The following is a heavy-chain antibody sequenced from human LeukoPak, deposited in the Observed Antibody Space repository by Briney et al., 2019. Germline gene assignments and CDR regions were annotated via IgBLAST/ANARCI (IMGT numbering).Heavy chain of an antibody. CDR1: GFAFSSYW. V-gene: IGHV3-7*01. J-gene: IGHJ3*02. Sequence: PGGSLRLSCAASGFAFSSYWMSWVRQAPGKGLEWVANIKQDGSEKYYVDSVKGRFTISRDNSKNTLYLQMNSLRAEDTAVYYCARGTVTISNAFDIWGQGTMVTVSS. CDR2: IKQDGSEK. D-gene: IGHD3-9*01. CDR3: ARGTVTISNAFDI.